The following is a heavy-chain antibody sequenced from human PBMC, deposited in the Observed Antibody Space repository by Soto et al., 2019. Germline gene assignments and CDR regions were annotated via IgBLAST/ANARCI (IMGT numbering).Heavy chain of an antibody. Sequence: SETLSLTCTVSGGSISSYYWSWIRQPPGKGLEWIGYIYHRGDTNYNPSLKSRVTISVDTSKNQVSLNLTSVTAADTSVYFCARAPYSSHWNQPWQTPRRPGNYGMDVWGQGTTVTVSS. CDR2: IYHRGDT. V-gene: IGHV4-59*12. CDR3: ARAPYSSHWNQPWQTPRRPGNYGMDV. D-gene: IGHD1-1*01. CDR1: GGSISSYY. J-gene: IGHJ6*02.